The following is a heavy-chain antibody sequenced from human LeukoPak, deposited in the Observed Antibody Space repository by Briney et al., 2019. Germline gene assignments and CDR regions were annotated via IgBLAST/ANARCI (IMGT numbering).Heavy chain of an antibody. J-gene: IGHJ1*01. CDR3: AGRGHRYSRD. Sequence: SETLSLTCTVSGGSISSYFLTWVRQSAGKGLEFIGRLRPTDGYTNYNPSLKSRVTISVDTSNNQFSLNLNSVTAADTAVYYCAGRGHRYSRDWGQGILVTVSS. CDR2: LRPTDGYT. CDR1: GGSISSYF. V-gene: IGHV4-4*07. D-gene: IGHD2-15*01.